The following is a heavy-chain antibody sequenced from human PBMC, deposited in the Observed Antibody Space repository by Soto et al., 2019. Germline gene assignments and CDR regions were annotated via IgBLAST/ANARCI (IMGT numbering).Heavy chain of an antibody. V-gene: IGHV3-48*03. CDR1: GFTFSSYE. J-gene: IGHJ6*02. CDR3: ARDRTYSYGYRLGGMDV. D-gene: IGHD5-18*01. CDR2: ISSSGSTI. Sequence: TGGSLRLSCAASGFTFSSYEMNWVRQAPGKGLEWVSYISSSGSTIYYADSVKGRSTISRDNAKNSLYLQMNSLRAEDTAVYYCARDRTYSYGYRLGGMDVWGQGTTVTVSS.